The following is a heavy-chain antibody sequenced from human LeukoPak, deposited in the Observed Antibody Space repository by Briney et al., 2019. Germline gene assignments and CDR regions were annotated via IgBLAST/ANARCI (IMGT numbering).Heavy chain of an antibody. CDR1: GFTFSSYA. Sequence: GGSLRLSCAASGFTFSSYAMHWVRQAPGKGLEWVAVISYDGSNKYYPDSVKGRFTISRDNAKNSLYLQMNRLRAEDTAVYYCARDTYYYGSGSYYKPNWFDPWGQGTLVTVSS. V-gene: IGHV3-30*04. D-gene: IGHD3-10*01. CDR2: ISYDGSNK. J-gene: IGHJ5*02. CDR3: ARDTYYYGSGSYYKPNWFDP.